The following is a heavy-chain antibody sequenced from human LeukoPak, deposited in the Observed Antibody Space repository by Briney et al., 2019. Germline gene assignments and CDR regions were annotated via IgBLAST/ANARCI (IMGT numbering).Heavy chain of an antibody. CDR2: ISYDGSNK. Sequence: GGSLRLSCAASGFTFSSYGMHWVRQAPGKGLEWVAVISYDGSNKYYADSVKGRFTISRDNSKNTLYLQMNSLRAEDTAVYYCAKSTGVATIGLADYWGQGTLVTVSS. J-gene: IGHJ4*02. CDR3: AKSTGVATIGLADY. CDR1: GFTFSSYG. V-gene: IGHV3-30*18. D-gene: IGHD5-24*01.